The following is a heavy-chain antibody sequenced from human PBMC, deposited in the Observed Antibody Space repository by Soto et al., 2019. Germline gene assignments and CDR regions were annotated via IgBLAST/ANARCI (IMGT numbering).Heavy chain of an antibody. V-gene: IGHV4-59*08. D-gene: IGHD3-10*01. CDR2: IYHTGDT. Sequence: QVQLQHSGPGLVKPSETLSLTCTVSSGPSRSHNWGWIRQPPGGGLEWIGYIYHTGDTSYNPSLTSRVPISADTSTNHTSLTLRSLTAADTAVYYCVRLRIGDLHGLVDVWGQGTRVSVPS. CDR1: SGPSRSHN. CDR3: VRLRIGDLHGLVDV. J-gene: IGHJ6*02.